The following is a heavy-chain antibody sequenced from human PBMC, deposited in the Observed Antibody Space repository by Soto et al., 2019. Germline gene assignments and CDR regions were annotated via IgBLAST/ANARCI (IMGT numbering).Heavy chain of an antibody. V-gene: IGHV3-15*01. D-gene: IGHD3-16*02. CDR3: TTLLMITFGGVISNFDY. CDR2: IKSKTDGGTT. Sequence: PGGSLRLSCAASGFTFSNAWMSWVRQAPGKGLEWVGRIKSKTDGGTTDYAAPVKGRFTISRDDSKNTLYLQMNSLKTEDTAVYYCTTLLMITFGGVISNFDYWGQGTLVTVSS. J-gene: IGHJ4*02. CDR1: GFTFSNAW.